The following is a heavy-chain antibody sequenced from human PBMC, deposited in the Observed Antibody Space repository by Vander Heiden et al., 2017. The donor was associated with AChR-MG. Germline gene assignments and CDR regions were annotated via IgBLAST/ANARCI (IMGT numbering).Heavy chain of an antibody. CDR2: ISANADTT. CDR1: GFPFSSYA. CDR3: ARETGYNGDGGLERFDY. D-gene: IGHD1-20*01. J-gene: IGHJ4*02. Sequence: EVQLLESGGGLVQPGASLRLSCAASGFPFSSYAMSWVRQAPGKGLEWVSFISANADTTYYANSVRGRFTISRDNSRSTLFLQVNSLRGDDTGVYYCARETGYNGDGGLERFDYWGQGTLVTASS. V-gene: IGHV3-23*01.